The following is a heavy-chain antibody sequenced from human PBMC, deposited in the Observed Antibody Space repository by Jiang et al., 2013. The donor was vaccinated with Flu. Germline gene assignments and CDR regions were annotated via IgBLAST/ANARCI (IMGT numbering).Heavy chain of an antibody. D-gene: IGHD4/OR15-4a*01. CDR2: FDPEDGET. V-gene: IGHV1-24*01. CDR3: ASANVPGGTTGGMDV. Sequence: GAEVKKPGASVKVSCKVSGYTLTELSIHWVRQAPGKGLEWMGGFDPEDGETIYEQRFQGRVTMTEDTSTDTAYMELSSLTSEDTAVYYCASANVPGGTTGGMDVWGQGTTVTVSS. CDR1: GYTLTELS. J-gene: IGHJ6*02.